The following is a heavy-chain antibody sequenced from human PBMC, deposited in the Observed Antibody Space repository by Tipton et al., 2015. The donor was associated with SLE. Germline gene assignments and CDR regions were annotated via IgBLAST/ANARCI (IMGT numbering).Heavy chain of an antibody. CDR2: LYTSGTI. V-gene: IGHV4-61*02. J-gene: IGHJ2*01. Sequence: TLSLTCTVSGGSIPSGSYFYNWFRQPAGKGLGWIGRLYTSGTIDYNPSLKSRVTISRDTSKNQFSLDLNSVTAADTAKYYCTRLYGGWYFDLWGRGTLVTVSS. D-gene: IGHD2-2*02. CDR3: TRLYGGWYFDL. CDR1: GGSIPSGSYF.